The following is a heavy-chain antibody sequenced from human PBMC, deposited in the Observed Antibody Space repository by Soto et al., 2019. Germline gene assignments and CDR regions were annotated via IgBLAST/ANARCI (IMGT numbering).Heavy chain of an antibody. V-gene: IGHV4-39*01. J-gene: IGHJ4*02. Sequence: QLQLQESGPGLVKPSETLSLTCTVSGGSISSSSYYWGWIRQPPGKGLEWIGSIYYSGSTYYNPSLKSRVTISVHTSKNQFPLKLSSVTAADTAVYYCARHTPAISISDHWGQGTLVTVSS. D-gene: IGHD2-15*01. CDR3: ARHTPAISISDH. CDR2: IYYSGST. CDR1: GGSISSSSYY.